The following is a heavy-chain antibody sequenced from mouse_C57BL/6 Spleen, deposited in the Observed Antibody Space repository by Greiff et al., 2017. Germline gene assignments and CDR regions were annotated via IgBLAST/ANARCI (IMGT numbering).Heavy chain of an antibody. Sequence: ESGPELVKPGASVKISCKASGYAFSSSWMNWVKQRPGTGLEWIGRIYPGDGDTHYNGKFKGKATLTADKSSSTAYMQRSSLTSEDSAVYFCARVVTTVVAKAMDYWGQGTTVTVSS. V-gene: IGHV1-82*01. J-gene: IGHJ4*01. CDR3: ARVVTTVVAKAMDY. CDR2: IYPGDGDT. D-gene: IGHD1-1*01. CDR1: GYAFSSSW.